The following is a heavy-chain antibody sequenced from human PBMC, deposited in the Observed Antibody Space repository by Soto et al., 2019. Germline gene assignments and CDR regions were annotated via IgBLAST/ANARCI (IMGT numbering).Heavy chain of an antibody. V-gene: IGHV3-21*01. CDR3: ARGFRNGFNV. Sequence: EVQLVESGGGLVKPGGSLRLSCVASGFTFSGYSINWVRQAPGKGMEWVSYISGPSIYIYYADSVKGRFTISRDNAKSAVYLQMNSLRAEATAVYYCARGFRNGFNVWGQGTTGSVSS. CDR2: ISGPSIYI. D-gene: IGHD2-8*01. J-gene: IGHJ6*02. CDR1: GFTFSGYS.